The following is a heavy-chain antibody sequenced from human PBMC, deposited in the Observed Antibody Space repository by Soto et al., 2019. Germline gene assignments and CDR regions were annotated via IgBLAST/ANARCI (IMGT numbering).Heavy chain of an antibody. CDR2: ISSSSRYI. D-gene: IGHD6-19*01. Sequence: EVQLVESGGGLVKPGGSLRLSCAASGFTFSSYSMNWVRQAPGKGLEWVSSISSSSRYIYYADSVKGRFTISRDNAKNSLYLQINSLRAEDTAVYYCARTPQQWLVYWYFDLWGRGTLVTVSS. J-gene: IGHJ2*01. CDR3: ARTPQQWLVYWYFDL. V-gene: IGHV3-21*01. CDR1: GFTFSSYS.